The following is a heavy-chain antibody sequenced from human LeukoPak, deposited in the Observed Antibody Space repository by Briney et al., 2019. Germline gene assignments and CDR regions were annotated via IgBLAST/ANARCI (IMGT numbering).Heavy chain of an antibody. CDR1: GFTFSSYA. J-gene: IGHJ5*02. CDR3: AKEPREYCSSTSCPNWIDP. V-gene: IGHV3-23*01. D-gene: IGHD2-2*01. Sequence: QAGGPLRLSCAASGFTFSSYAMSWVRQAPGKGLEWVSAISASGGTKYYADSVKGRFTISRDNSKNTLYLQMSSLRAEDTAVYYCAKEPREYCSSTSCPNWIDPWGQGTLVTVSS. CDR2: ISASGGTK.